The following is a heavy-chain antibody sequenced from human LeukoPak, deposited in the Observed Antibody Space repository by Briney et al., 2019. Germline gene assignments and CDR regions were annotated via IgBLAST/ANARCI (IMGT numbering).Heavy chain of an antibody. V-gene: IGHV3-23*01. Sequence: GGTLRLSCAASGFTFSTYGMSWVRQAPGKGLEWVSGISGSGGSRFYTDSVKGRFTISRDNSKNTLYLQMNSLRAEDTAVYYCAKDNYDSSGYYGYWGQGTLVTVSS. CDR1: GFTFSTYG. CDR3: AKDNYDSSGYYGY. D-gene: IGHD3-22*01. J-gene: IGHJ4*02. CDR2: ISGSGGSR.